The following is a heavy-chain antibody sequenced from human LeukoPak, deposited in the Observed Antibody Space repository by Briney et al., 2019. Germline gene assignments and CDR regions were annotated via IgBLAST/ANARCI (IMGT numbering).Heavy chain of an antibody. D-gene: IGHD3-22*01. Sequence: ASVKVSCKASGYTFTGYYMHWVRQAPGQGLEWMGWIIPNSGGTNYAQKFQGRVTMTRDTSISTAYMELSRLRSDDTAVYYCARSRNGDYDSSGYHPLQYWGQGTLVTVSS. CDR2: IIPNSGGT. J-gene: IGHJ4*02. CDR3: ARSRNGDYDSSGYHPLQY. V-gene: IGHV1-2*02. CDR1: GYTFTGYY.